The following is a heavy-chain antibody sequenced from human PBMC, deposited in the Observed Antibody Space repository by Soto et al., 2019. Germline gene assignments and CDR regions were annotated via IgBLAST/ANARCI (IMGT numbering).Heavy chain of an antibody. J-gene: IGHJ5*02. Sequence: ASVKVSCKASGYTFTSYGISWVRQAPGQGLEWMGWISAYNGNTNYAQKLQGRVTMTTDTSTSTVYMELRSLRSDDTAVYYCARGLGIAVAGMGWFDPWGQGTLVTVSS. D-gene: IGHD6-19*01. CDR2: ISAYNGNT. CDR3: ARGLGIAVAGMGWFDP. CDR1: GYTFTSYG. V-gene: IGHV1-18*01.